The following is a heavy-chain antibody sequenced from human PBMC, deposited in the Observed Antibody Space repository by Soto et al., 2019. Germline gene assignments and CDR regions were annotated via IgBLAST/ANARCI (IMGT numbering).Heavy chain of an antibody. D-gene: IGHD1-1*01. CDR2: VTGSGDTS. CDR3: VEPGAYWTR. CDR1: GFSFANYA. V-gene: IGHV3-23*01. J-gene: IGHJ4*02. Sequence: EMQLLESGGGLVQPGGSLRLSCKASGFSFANYAMAWVRQPQGKGLGWVSSVTGSGDTSYYADSVKGRFTISRDNSKWTLYLQMNSLRVDDTAIYYCVEPGAYWTRWGQGTPVTVSS.